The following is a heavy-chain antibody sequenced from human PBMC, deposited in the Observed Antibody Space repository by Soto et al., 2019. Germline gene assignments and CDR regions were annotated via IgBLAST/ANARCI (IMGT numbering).Heavy chain of an antibody. CDR1: GFTFSSYA. D-gene: IGHD6-13*01. CDR2: ISYDGSTI. V-gene: IGHV3-30*18. J-gene: IGHJ4*02. Sequence: GGSLRLSCAASGFTFSSYAMHWVRQAPGKGLEWVAVISYDGSTIYYADSVKGRFSISRDNSKNTLHLEMHNLRPEDTAVYYCVKVGGSSSWYRFYFDYWGQGALVTVSS. CDR3: VKVGGSSSWYRFYFDY.